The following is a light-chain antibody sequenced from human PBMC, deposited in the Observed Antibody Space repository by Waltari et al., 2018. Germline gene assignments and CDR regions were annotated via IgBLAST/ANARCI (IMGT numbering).Light chain of an antibody. CDR3: QHYVRLPAT. CDR1: QSVSRA. CDR2: GAS. J-gene: IGKJ1*01. Sequence: DIVLTQSPATLPLSPGERATLSCRASQSVSRALAWYQQKPGQAPRLLLDGASSRATGISDRFSGSGSGTDFSLTISRLEPEDFAVYYCQHYVRLPATFGQGTKVEIK. V-gene: IGKV3-20*01.